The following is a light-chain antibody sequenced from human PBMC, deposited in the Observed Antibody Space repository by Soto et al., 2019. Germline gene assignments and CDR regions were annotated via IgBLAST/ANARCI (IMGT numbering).Light chain of an antibody. CDR2: DAS. CDR1: QSVSSY. CDR3: QQRSNWRIT. Sequence: EIVLTQSPATLSLSPGERATPSCRASQSVSSYLAWYQQKPGQAPRLLIYDASNRATGIPARFSGSGSGTDFTLTISSLEPEDFPVYYCQQRSNWRITFGQGTRLEIK. V-gene: IGKV3-11*01. J-gene: IGKJ5*01.